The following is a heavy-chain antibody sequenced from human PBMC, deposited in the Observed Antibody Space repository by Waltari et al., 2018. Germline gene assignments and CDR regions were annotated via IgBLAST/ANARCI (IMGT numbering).Heavy chain of an antibody. CDR3: AREYGDGYGKVHDAFDI. V-gene: IGHV1-69*01. CDR1: GGTFSSYA. CDR2: ILPFFGTA. Sequence: QVQLVQSGAEVKKPGSSVKVSCKASGGTFSSYAISWVRQAPVQGLEWMGGILPFFGTANYAQKFQGRVTITADESTSTAYMELSSLRSEDTAVYYCAREYGDGYGKVHDAFDIWGQGTMVTVSS. D-gene: IGHD5-18*01. J-gene: IGHJ3*02.